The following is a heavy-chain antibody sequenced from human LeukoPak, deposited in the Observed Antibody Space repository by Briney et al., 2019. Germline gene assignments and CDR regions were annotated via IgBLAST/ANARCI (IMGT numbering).Heavy chain of an antibody. J-gene: IGHJ1*01. Sequence: GGSLRLSCAASGFTFSADAMNWVRQAPGKGLEWVSVISGSGSYTYYADSVKGRFTISSDNSKNTLYLQMNSLRADDTAVYYCAKEGAGSSNRYFQHWGQGTLVTVSS. V-gene: IGHV3-23*01. CDR2: ISGSGSYT. D-gene: IGHD2-15*01. CDR1: GFTFSADA. CDR3: AKEGAGSSNRYFQH.